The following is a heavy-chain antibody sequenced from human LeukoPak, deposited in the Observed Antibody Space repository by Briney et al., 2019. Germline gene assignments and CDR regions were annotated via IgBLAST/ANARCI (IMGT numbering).Heavy chain of an antibody. V-gene: IGHV4-34*01. CDR1: GGSFSPYY. J-gene: IGHJ4*02. CDR2: INHSGST. Sequence: SETLSPTCAVYGGSFSPYYWSWIRQPPGKGLEWIGEINHSGSTNYNPSLKSRVTISVDTSKNQFSLRLSSVTAADTAVYYCARGGSYCGGDCYVDYWGQGALVTVSS. D-gene: IGHD2-21*02. CDR3: ARGGSYCGGDCYVDY.